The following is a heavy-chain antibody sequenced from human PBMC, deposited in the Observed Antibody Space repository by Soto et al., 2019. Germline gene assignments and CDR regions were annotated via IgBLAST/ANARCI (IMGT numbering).Heavy chain of an antibody. D-gene: IGHD3-22*01. CDR2: IIPIFGTA. J-gene: IGHJ2*01. V-gene: IGHV1-69*13. CDR1: GGTFSSYA. Sequence: ASVKVSCKASGGTFSSYAISWVRQAPGQGLEWMGGIIPIFGTANYAQKFQGRVTITADESTSTAYMELSSLRSEDTAVYYCARDRGYYGSSGYSDSYLELCGRGTLVTVYS. CDR3: ARDRGYYGSSGYSDSYLEL.